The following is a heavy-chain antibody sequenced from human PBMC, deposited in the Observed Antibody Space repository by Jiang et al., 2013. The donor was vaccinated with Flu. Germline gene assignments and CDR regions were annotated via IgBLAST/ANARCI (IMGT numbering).Heavy chain of an antibody. J-gene: IGHJ4*02. D-gene: IGHD6-19*01. Sequence: APGQRLEWMGWINAGNGNTKYSQKFQGRVTITRDTSASTAYMELSSLRSEDTAVYYCARGENSSGWTGGDYWGQGTLVTVSS. CDR2: INAGNGNT. V-gene: IGHV1-3*01. CDR3: ARGENSSGWTGGDY.